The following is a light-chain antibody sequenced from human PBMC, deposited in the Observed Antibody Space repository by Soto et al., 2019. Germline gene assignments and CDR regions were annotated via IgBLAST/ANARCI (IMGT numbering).Light chain of an antibody. CDR2: DVS. Sequence: QSALTQPASVSGSPGQSITLSCTGTSSDVGGFSYVSWYQQHPGKAPKLMIYDVSIRPSGVSTRFSGSKSGNTASLTISGLQAEDEADYYCSSYTTSNTLVFGGGTKVTVL. CDR1: SSDVGGFSY. V-gene: IGLV2-14*01. J-gene: IGLJ2*01. CDR3: SSYTTSNTLV.